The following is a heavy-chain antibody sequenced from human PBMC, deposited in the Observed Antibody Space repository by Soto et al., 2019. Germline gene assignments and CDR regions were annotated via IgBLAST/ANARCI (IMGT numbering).Heavy chain of an antibody. J-gene: IGHJ4*02. V-gene: IGHV3-49*03. CDR3: TRDYLWVVRGVSLSDH. CDR1: GFTFGDYA. Sequence: GGSLRLSCTASGFTFGDYAMSWFRQAPGKGLEWVGFIRSKGYGGKKEYAASVKGRFTISRDDSKSIAYLQMNSLKTEDTAVYYCTRDYLWVVRGVSLSDHWGQGTLVTVSS. D-gene: IGHD3-10*01. CDR2: IRSKGYGGKK.